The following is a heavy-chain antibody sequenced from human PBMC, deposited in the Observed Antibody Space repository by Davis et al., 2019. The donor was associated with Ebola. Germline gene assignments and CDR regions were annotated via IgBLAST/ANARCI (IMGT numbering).Heavy chain of an antibody. CDR2: IKSKTDGGTT. D-gene: IGHD2-8*01. Sequence: ESLKISCAASGFTFSNAWMHCVRQAPGKGLEWVGRIKSKTDGGTTDYAAPVKGRFTISRDDSKNTLYLQMNSLKTEDTAVYYCTTDPVLMVYAIGVFDPWGQGTLVTVAS. CDR3: TTDPVLMVYAIGVFDP. V-gene: IGHV3-15*07. J-gene: IGHJ5*02. CDR1: GFTFSNAW.